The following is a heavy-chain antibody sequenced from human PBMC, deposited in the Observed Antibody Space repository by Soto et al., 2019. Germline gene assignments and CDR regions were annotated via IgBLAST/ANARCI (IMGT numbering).Heavy chain of an antibody. V-gene: IGHV3-23*01. CDR2: ITTSGGNT. Sequence: VGSLRLSCAASGFTFGTYAMSWVRQAPGKGLEWVSTITTSGGNTYYADSVQGRFTISRDNSKNTLYLQMNSLRAEDTAVYYCAGRYCTNGVCYTNYYYYIDVWGKGTTVTVSS. CDR3: AGRYCTNGVCYTNYYYYIDV. J-gene: IGHJ6*03. D-gene: IGHD2-8*01. CDR1: GFTFGTYA.